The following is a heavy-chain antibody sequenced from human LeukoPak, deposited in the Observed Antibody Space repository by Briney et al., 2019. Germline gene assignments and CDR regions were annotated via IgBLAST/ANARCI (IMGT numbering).Heavy chain of an antibody. Sequence: SVKVSCKASGGTFSSYAISWERQAPGQGLEWMGGIIPIFGTANYAQKFQGRVTITADKSTSTAYMELSSLRSEDTAVYYCASGNIVATIAYYYYGMDVWGKGTTVTVSS. D-gene: IGHD5-12*01. CDR3: ASGNIVATIAYYYYGMDV. CDR1: GGTFSSYA. J-gene: IGHJ6*04. CDR2: IIPIFGTA. V-gene: IGHV1-69*06.